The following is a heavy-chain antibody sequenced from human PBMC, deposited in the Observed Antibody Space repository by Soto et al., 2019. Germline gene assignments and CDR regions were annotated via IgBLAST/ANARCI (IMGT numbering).Heavy chain of an antibody. Sequence: EVQLLESGGGLVQPGGSLRLSCTASEVTFDNYPMTWVRQVPGKGLEWVATIGASDHSTYYTDSVRGRFTISRDNPSNMSHVQMNSLRAEDTAVYFCAREGFSSGKAGGFDVWGQGTMVTVSS. D-gene: IGHD6-19*01. V-gene: IGHV3-23*01. CDR2: IGASDHST. J-gene: IGHJ3*01. CDR1: EVTFDNYP. CDR3: AREGFSSGKAGGFDV.